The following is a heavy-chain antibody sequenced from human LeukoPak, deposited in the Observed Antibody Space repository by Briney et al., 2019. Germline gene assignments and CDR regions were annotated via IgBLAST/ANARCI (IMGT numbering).Heavy chain of an antibody. J-gene: IGHJ5*02. Sequence: GGSLRLSCAASGFTFSSYGMHWVRQAPGKGLEWVAFIRYDGSNKYYADSVKGRFTISRDNSKNTLYLQMNRLRAEDTAVYYCAKAQGDYYYDSSGYYDWFDPWGQGTLVTVSS. V-gene: IGHV3-30*02. CDR3: AKAQGDYYYDSSGYYDWFDP. D-gene: IGHD3-22*01. CDR1: GFTFSSYG. CDR2: IRYDGSNK.